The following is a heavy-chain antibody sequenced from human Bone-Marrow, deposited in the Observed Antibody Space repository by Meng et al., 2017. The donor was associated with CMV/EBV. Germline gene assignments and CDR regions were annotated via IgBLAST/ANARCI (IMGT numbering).Heavy chain of an antibody. CDR3: ARGNPHRWWLLTRRMSGFDY. D-gene: IGHD2-21*02. CDR2: INPKSGGT. Sequence: ASVKVSCKASGYTFSDYYIHWIRQARGQGPEWMGWINPKSGGTNYAQKFEGRVTMTTDTFTRTVYLEVNRLMIDDSAMYYCARGNPHRWWLLTRRMSGFDYWGQGTLVTVSS. CDR1: GYTFSDYY. V-gene: IGHV1-2*02. J-gene: IGHJ4*02.